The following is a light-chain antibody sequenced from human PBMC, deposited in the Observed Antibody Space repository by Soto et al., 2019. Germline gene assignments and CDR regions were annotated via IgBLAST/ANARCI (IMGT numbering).Light chain of an antibody. Sequence: HSVLTQPASVSGSPGQSITISCTGTSSDVGGYNLVSWYQQHPGKAPKLMIYEVSKRPSGVSNRFSGSKSGNTASLTISGLQAEDEADYYCCSYAGSSTFVLFGGGTKLTVL. J-gene: IGLJ2*01. CDR2: EVS. CDR1: SSDVGGYNL. V-gene: IGLV2-23*02. CDR3: CSYAGSSTFVL.